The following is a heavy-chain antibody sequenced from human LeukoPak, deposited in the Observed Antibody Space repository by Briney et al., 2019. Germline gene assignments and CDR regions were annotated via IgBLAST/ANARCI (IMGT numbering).Heavy chain of an antibody. CDR3: ARDPFGLWFGDTYYFDY. V-gene: IGHV6-1*01. Sequence: SQTLSLTCAISGDSVSSNSAAWNWIRQSPSRGLEWLGRTYYRSKWYNDYAVSVKSRITINPDTSKNQCSLQLNSVTPEDTAVYYCARDPFGLWFGDTYYFDYWGQGTLVTVSS. CDR2: TYYRSKWYN. J-gene: IGHJ4*02. D-gene: IGHD3-10*01. CDR1: GDSVSSNSAA.